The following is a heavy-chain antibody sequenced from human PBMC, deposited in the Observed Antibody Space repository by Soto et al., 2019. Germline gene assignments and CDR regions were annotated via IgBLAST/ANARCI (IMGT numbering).Heavy chain of an antibody. CDR3: VGVDGYSYGYSFDY. Sequence: SETLSLTCTVSGGSIRSGDYYRTWIRQPPGKGLEWIGYVYYTGSTNYNPSLKSRVTMSVDTSKNQFSLKLSSVTAADTAVYYCVGVDGYSYGYSFDYWGHGTLVTVAS. D-gene: IGHD5-18*01. V-gene: IGHV4-30-4*01. CDR1: GGSIRSGDYY. J-gene: IGHJ4*01. CDR2: VYYTGST.